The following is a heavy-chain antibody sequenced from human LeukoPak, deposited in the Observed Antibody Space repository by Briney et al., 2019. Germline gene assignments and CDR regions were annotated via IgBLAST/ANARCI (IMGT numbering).Heavy chain of an antibody. CDR1: GSSISNSGYY. J-gene: IGHJ5*02. D-gene: IGHD6-19*01. V-gene: IGHV4-39*01. CDR2: IYYSGST. CDR3: ATHGAAVAGGFDP. Sequence: SETLSLTCTVSGSSISNSGYYWGWIRQPPGKGLEWIATIYYSGSTYYNPSLKSRVTMSVDTSKNQFSLNLISVTAPDTAVYYCATHGAAVAGGFDPWGQGTLVTVSS.